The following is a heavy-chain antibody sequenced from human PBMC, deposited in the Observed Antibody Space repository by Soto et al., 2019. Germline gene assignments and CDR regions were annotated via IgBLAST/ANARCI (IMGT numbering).Heavy chain of an antibody. V-gene: IGHV3-64*01. Sequence: EVQVVESGGGLVQPGGYLRRYCAASGFTFSGYSMFWVRQAQGKGLEYVSAINTNGVNTFYAKSVKGRFTISRDNSKNTMYLQMGSLRAEDMAVYYCASGRVEDSSGWATYFDYWGQGTLVTVSS. J-gene: IGHJ4*02. D-gene: IGHD6-19*01. CDR2: INTNGVNT. CDR3: ASGRVEDSSGWATYFDY. CDR1: GFTFSGYS.